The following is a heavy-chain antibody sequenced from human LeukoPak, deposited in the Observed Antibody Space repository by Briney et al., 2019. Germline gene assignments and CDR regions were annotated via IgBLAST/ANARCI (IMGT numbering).Heavy chain of an antibody. CDR2: IKGDGITT. D-gene: IGHD2-21*01. CDR1: GFTFSSFW. V-gene: IGHV3-74*01. J-gene: IGHJ4*02. CDR3: AKDLHEIAADY. Sequence: AGGSLRLSCEASGFTFSSFWMHWVRQAPGKGLVWVARIKGDGITTNYADPAKGRFTVSRDNAKNTVYLQMNSLRAKDTAVYYCAKDLHEIAADYWGQGTLVTVAS.